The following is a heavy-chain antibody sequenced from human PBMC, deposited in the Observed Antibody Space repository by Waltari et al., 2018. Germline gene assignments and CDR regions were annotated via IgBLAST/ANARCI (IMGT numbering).Heavy chain of an antibody. Sequence: QVQLQESGPGLVKPSETLTLTCTLSGSFYYLSWIRQPPGKGLECLGYASYSGSPYYNPSLRSLGAVLGGSSRNLFSLQLGSVTAADTAVYYCATLGARYSHAFDVWGQGTMVTVSS. CDR1: GSFYY. J-gene: IGHJ3*01. CDR3: ATLGARYSHAFDV. V-gene: IGHV4-59*08. CDR2: ASYSGSP. D-gene: IGHD2-15*01.